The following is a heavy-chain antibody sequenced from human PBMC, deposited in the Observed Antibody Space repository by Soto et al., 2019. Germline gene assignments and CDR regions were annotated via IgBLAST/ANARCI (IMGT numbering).Heavy chain of an antibody. CDR1: GYTFTSYA. CDR3: ARGIAAAGTYYMDV. CDR2: INAGNGNT. D-gene: IGHD6-13*01. Sequence: ASVKVSCKASGYTFTSYAMHWVRQAPGQRLEWMGWINAGNGNTKYSRKFQGRVTITRDTSASTAYMELSSLRSEDTAVYYCARGIAAAGTYYMDVWGKGTTVTV. J-gene: IGHJ6*03. V-gene: IGHV1-3*01.